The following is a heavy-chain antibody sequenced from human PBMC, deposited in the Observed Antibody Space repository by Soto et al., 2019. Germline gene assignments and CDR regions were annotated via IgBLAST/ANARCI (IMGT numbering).Heavy chain of an antibody. CDR2: IRSSGNGGTT. CDR1: GLTVSNAW. J-gene: IGHJ4*02. D-gene: IGHD3-9*01. CDR3: TTGGRYTDY. V-gene: IGHV3-15*07. Sequence: EVQLVESGGGLVKPGGSLRLSCAASGLTVSNAWVNWVRQAPGKGLEWVGRIRSSGNGGTTDYAAPVQGRFTISRDNSKNTLFLHMNSLKTGDTGVYYCTTGGRYTDYWGQGTRVTVSS.